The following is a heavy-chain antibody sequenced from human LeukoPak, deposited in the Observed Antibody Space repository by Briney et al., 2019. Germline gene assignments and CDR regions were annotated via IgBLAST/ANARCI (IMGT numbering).Heavy chain of an antibody. D-gene: IGHD3-10*01. CDR2: FDPEDGKT. Sequence: ASVKVSCKVSGYTLTELSMHWVRQAPGKGLEWMGGFDPEDGKTIYAQKFQGRVTMTEDTSTDTAYMELSSLRSEDTAVYYCATVPTMVRGVYFDYWGQGTLVTVSS. V-gene: IGHV1-24*01. CDR1: GYTLTELS. J-gene: IGHJ4*02. CDR3: ATVPTMVRGVYFDY.